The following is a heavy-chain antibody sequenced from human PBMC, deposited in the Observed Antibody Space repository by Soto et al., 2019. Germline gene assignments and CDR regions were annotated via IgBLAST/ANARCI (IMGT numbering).Heavy chain of an antibody. CDR2: IYYSGST. D-gene: IGHD5-18*01. CDR3: ARHRGYRYGHGYGFDY. V-gene: IGHV4-59*08. Sequence: QVQLQESGPGLVKPSETLSLTCTVSGGSISSYYWSWIRQPPGKGLEWIGYIYYSGSTNYNPSLTSRVTIPVDTSRNQSSLKLSSVTAADTAVYYCARHRGYRYGHGYGFDYWGQGTLVTVSS. CDR1: GGSISSYY. J-gene: IGHJ4*02.